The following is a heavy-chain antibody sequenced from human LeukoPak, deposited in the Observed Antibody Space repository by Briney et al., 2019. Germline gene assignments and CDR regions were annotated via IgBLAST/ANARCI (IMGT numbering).Heavy chain of an antibody. CDR1: GFTFSSYG. V-gene: IGHV3-30*18. D-gene: IGHD2-2*01. J-gene: IGHJ4*02. CDR2: ISYDGSNK. CDR3: AKSAAAIFDY. Sequence: AGGSLRLSCAASGFTFSSYGMHWVRQAPGKGLEWVAVISYDGSNKYYADSVKGRFTISRDNSKNTLYLQMNSLRAEDTAVYYCAKSAAAIFDYWGQGTLVTVSS.